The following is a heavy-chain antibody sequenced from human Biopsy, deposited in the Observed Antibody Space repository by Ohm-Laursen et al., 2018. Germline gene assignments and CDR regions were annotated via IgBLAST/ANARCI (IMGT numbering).Heavy chain of an antibody. V-gene: IGHV2-5*02. D-gene: IGHD1-26*01. J-gene: IGHJ4*02. Sequence: TETLTQTRSFSGFSLTNGGLSVGWIRQSPGRALEWLGLIYGDDNKRYSPSLKSRLLITKDTSKNQVVLTLTNVDPVDTGTYYCAHRQKWTFDFWGQGTRVTVSS. CDR2: IYGDDNK. CDR1: GFSLTNGGLS. CDR3: AHRQKWTFDF.